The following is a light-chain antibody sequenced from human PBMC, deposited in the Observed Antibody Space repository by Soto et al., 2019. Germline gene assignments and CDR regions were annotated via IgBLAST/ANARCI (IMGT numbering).Light chain of an antibody. J-gene: IGKJ4*01. V-gene: IGKV1-17*01. Sequence: IQMTQSPSSLAASVGDRVSSTCLASQGIRNNLGWFQQKPGKAPKRLIYGASSLQSGVPSRFSGSGSGTEFTLTISSLQPEDFGTYYCLQHNNFPLTFGGGTKVDIK. CDR2: GAS. CDR3: LQHNNFPLT. CDR1: QGIRNN.